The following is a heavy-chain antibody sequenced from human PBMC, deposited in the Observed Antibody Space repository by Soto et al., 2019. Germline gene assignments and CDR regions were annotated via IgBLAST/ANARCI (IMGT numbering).Heavy chain of an antibody. V-gene: IGHV4-30-4*01. CDR1: GGSISSGDYY. CDR3: ARGLLITSGYGMDV. CDR2: IYYSGST. Sequence: PSETLSLTCTVSGGSISSGDYYWSWIRQPPGKGLEWIGYIYYSGSTYYNPSLKSRVTILVDTSKNQFSLKLSSVTAADTAVYYCARGLLITSGYGMDVWGQGTTVTVSS. D-gene: IGHD3-16*01. J-gene: IGHJ6*02.